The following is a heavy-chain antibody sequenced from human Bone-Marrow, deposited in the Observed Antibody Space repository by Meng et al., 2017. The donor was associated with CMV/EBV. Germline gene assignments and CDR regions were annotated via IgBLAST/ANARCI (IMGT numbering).Heavy chain of an antibody. Sequence: GEALNISCKCSGYSFTSYWIGWVRQMPGKGLEWMGIIYPGDSDTRYSTSFQGQVTISADKSISTAYLQWSSLEAADTALFYCARRGFCSSTSCYNVYYYYGMDVWGQGTTATVSS. V-gene: IGHV5-51*01. D-gene: IGHD2-2*02. CDR1: GYSFTSYW. J-gene: IGHJ6*02. CDR2: IYPGDSDT. CDR3: ARRGFCSSTSCYNVYYYYGMDV.